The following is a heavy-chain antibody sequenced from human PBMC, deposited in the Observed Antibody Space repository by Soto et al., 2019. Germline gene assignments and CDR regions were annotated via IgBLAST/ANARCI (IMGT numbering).Heavy chain of an antibody. CDR2: INHSGST. CDR1: GGSFSGYY. V-gene: IGHV4-34*01. D-gene: IGHD3-10*01. CDR3: ERVPSRYGSGSYYRKVGWFDP. Sequence: SETLSLTCAVYGGSFSGYYWSWIRQPPGKGLEWIGEINHSGSTNYNPSLKSRVTISVDTSKNQFSLKLSSVTAADTAVYYCERVPSRYGSGSYYRKVGWFDPWGQGTLVTVSS. J-gene: IGHJ5*02.